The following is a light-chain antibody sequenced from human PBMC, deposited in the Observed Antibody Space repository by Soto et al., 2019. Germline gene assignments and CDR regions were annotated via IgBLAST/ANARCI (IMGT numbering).Light chain of an antibody. CDR3: TSWTTSTTMI. CDR1: RSDIGAYNS. CDR2: DVN. Sequence: QSALTQPASVSGSPGQSITISCTGTRSDIGAYNSVSWYQQHPGEVPKLILYDVNVRPSGVSNRFSGSKSGNTASLTISGLQAEDEADYYCTSWTTSTTMIFGGGTKLTVL. J-gene: IGLJ2*01. V-gene: IGLV2-14*03.